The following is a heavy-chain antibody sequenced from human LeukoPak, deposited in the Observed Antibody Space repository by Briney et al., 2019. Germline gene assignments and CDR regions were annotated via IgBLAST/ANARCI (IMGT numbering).Heavy chain of an antibody. V-gene: IGHV3-7*01. D-gene: IGHD6-6*01. CDR1: GFTFISYW. Sequence: GGSLRLSCGASGFTFISYWMSWVRQAPGKGLEWVANINQDGSETYYVDSVKGRFTISIDNAKNSLYLQMNSLRADDTAVYYCANEGAYTSSSPTGYWGQGTLVTVSS. CDR2: INQDGSET. CDR3: ANEGAYTSSSPTGY. J-gene: IGHJ4*02.